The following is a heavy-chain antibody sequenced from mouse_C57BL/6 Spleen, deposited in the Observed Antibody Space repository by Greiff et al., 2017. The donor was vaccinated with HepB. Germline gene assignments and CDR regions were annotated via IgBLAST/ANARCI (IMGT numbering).Heavy chain of an antibody. CDR1: GYTFTSYW. CDR3: ARSGTRYSNSLDY. J-gene: IGHJ2*01. CDR2: IHPNSGST. D-gene: IGHD2-5*01. V-gene: IGHV1-64*01. Sequence: VKLQQPGAELVKPGASVKLSCKASGYTFTSYWMHWVKQRPGQGLEWIGMIHPNSGSTNYNEKFKSKATLTVDKSSSTAYMQLSSLTSEDSAVYYCARSGTRYSNSLDYWGQVTTLTVSS.